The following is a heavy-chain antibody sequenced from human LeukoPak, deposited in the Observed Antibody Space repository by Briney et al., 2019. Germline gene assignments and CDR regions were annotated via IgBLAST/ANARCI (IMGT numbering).Heavy chain of an antibody. D-gene: IGHD1-1*01. Sequence: SQTLSLTCAVSGGSISSGGYYWSWIRQPPGKGLEWIGEINHSGSTNYNPSLKSRVTISVDTSKNQFSLKLSSVTAADTAVYYCARDKTTYLVKARKKTNWFDPWGQGTLVTVSS. V-gene: IGHV4-30-2*01. CDR2: INHSGST. CDR1: GGSISSGGYY. J-gene: IGHJ5*02. CDR3: ARDKTTYLVKARKKTNWFDP.